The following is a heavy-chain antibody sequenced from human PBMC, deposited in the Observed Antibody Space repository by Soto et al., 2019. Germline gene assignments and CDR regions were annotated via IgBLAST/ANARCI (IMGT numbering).Heavy chain of an antibody. Sequence: SVNVSCKSSGGTFSSYSMSWGRQAPGQGLECMGWIIPIFGTANYAQKFQGRVTITADESTSTAYMELSSLRSEDTAVYYCARVGDGITMVRGVIFSLYYYYYGMDVWGQGTTVTVSS. CDR2: IIPIFGTA. J-gene: IGHJ6*02. V-gene: IGHV1-69*13. CDR3: ARVGDGITMVRGVIFSLYYYYYGMDV. D-gene: IGHD3-10*01. CDR1: GGTFSSYS.